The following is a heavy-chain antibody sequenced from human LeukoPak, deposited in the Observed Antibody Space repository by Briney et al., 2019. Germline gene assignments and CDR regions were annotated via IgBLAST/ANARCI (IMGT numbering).Heavy chain of an antibody. J-gene: IGHJ3*02. V-gene: IGHV4-39*01. CDR2: IYYSGST. CDR1: GGSISSSSYY. CDR3: ASRSGSYYAFDI. D-gene: IGHD1-26*01. Sequence: SETPSLTCTVSGGSISSSSYYWGWIRQPPGKGLEWIGSIYYSGSTYYNPSLKSRVTISVDTSKSQFSLKLSSVTAADTAVYYCASRSGSYYAFDIWGQGTMVTVSS.